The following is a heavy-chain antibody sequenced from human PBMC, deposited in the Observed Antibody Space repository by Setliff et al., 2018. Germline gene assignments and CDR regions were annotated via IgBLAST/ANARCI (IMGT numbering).Heavy chain of an antibody. CDR1: GGSISSSSYY. Sequence: KPSETLSLTCTVSGGSISSSSYYWGWIRQPPGKGLEWIGSIHYSGSTYYNPSLKSRVTISIDTSKNQFSLKLSSVTAADTAVYYCARGGDSGSYFLANRDAFDIWGQGTMVTVSS. J-gene: IGHJ3*02. CDR2: IHYSGST. D-gene: IGHD1-26*01. V-gene: IGHV4-39*07. CDR3: ARGGDSGSYFLANRDAFDI.